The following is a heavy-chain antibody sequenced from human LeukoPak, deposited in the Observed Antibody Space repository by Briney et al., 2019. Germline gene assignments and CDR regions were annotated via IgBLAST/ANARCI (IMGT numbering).Heavy chain of an antibody. CDR3: ARVGSSSFDY. CDR2: IIPIFGTA. Sequence: ASVKVSCKASGGTFSSYAISWVRQAPGQGLEWMGGIIPIFGTANYAQKFQGRVTITRNTSISTAYMELSSLRSEDTAVYYCARVGSSSFDYWGQGTLVTVSS. V-gene: IGHV1-69*05. J-gene: IGHJ4*02. CDR1: GGTFSSYA. D-gene: IGHD6-6*01.